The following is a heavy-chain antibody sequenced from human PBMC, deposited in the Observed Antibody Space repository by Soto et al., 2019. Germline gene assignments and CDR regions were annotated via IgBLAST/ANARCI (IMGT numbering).Heavy chain of an antibody. V-gene: IGHV1-46*01. CDR1: GYTFTSYY. CDR2: INPSGGST. J-gene: IGHJ6*02. D-gene: IGHD3-3*01. CDR3: ARDSQPFGVVIIGGPYYYGMDV. Sequence: ASVKVSCKASGYTFTSYYMHWVRQAPRQGLEWMGKINPSGGSTSYAQKFQGRVTMTRDTSTSTVYMELNRLRSEDTAVYYCARDSQPFGVVIIGGPYYYGMDVWGQGTTVTVSS.